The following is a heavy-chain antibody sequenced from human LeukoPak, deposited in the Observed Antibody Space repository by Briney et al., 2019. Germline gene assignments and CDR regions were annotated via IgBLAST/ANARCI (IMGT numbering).Heavy chain of an antibody. V-gene: IGHV3-9*01. CDR1: GFTFDDYA. CDR3: ARSTDYYGDYMIDY. CDR2: ISWNSGSI. Sequence: GGSLRLSCAASGFTFDDYAMHWVRQAPGKGLEWVSGISWNSGSIGYADSVKGRFTISRDNSKNTLYLQMNSLRAEDTAVYYCARSTDYYGDYMIDYWGQGTLVTVSS. J-gene: IGHJ4*02. D-gene: IGHD4-17*01.